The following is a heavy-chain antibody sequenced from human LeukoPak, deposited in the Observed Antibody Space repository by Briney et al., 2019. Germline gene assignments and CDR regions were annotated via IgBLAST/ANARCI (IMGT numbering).Heavy chain of an antibody. V-gene: IGHV3-48*01. J-gene: IGHJ6*03. CDR1: GFTFSSYS. D-gene: IGHD1-26*01. Sequence: GGSLRLSCAASGFTFSSYSMNWVRQAPGKGLEWISYITTRSATYYTDSVKGRFTISRDNAKDLVYLQMNSLRADDTAVYYCARVRGAGLQYYYMDVWGKGTTVTVSS. CDR3: ARVRGAGLQYYYMDV. CDR2: ITTRSAT.